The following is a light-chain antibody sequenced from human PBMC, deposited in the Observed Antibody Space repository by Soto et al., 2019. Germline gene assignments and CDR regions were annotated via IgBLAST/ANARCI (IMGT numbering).Light chain of an antibody. J-gene: IGLJ1*01. CDR1: SSDVGGYKY. CDR3: NSYTTTSSYV. Sequence: QSALTQPASVSGSPGQSITISCTGTSSDVGGYKYVSWYQQYPGKAPQLIIYDVNNRPSGVSSRFSGSKSGNTASLTISGLQAEDEADYYCNSYTTTSSYVFGTGTQLTVL. CDR2: DVN. V-gene: IGLV2-14*03.